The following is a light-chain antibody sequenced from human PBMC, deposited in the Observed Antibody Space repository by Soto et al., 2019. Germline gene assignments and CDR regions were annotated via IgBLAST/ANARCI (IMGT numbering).Light chain of an antibody. V-gene: IGLV2-11*01. Sequence: QSVLTQPRSVSGSPGQSVTISCTGTSSDVGGYNFVSWCQHHPGKAPKLMIYDVSLRPSGVPDRFSGSKSGNTASLTISGLQAEDEADYYCCSYAGSFTWVFGGGTKLPVL. CDR1: SSDVGGYNF. J-gene: IGLJ3*02. CDR2: DVS. CDR3: CSYAGSFTWV.